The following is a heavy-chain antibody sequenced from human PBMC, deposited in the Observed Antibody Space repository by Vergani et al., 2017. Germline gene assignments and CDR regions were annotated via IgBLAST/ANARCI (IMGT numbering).Heavy chain of an antibody. Sequence: QVQLVQSGAEVKKPGASVKVSCKASGYTFTSYDINWVRQATGQGLEWMGWMNPNSGNTGYAQKFQGRVTMTRNTSISTAYMELSSLRSEDTAVYYCARTIVVVPAAIGNWFDPWGQGTLVTVSS. V-gene: IGHV1-8*01. CDR1: GYTFTSYD. CDR2: MNPNSGNT. J-gene: IGHJ5*02. D-gene: IGHD2-2*02. CDR3: ARTIVVVPAAIGNWFDP.